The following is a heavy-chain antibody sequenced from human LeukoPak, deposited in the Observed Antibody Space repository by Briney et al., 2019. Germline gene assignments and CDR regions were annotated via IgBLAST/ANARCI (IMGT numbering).Heavy chain of an antibody. D-gene: IGHD5-24*01. CDR1: GGSISSYY. J-gene: IGHJ4*02. CDR2: IYTSGST. Sequence: PSETLSLTCTVSGGSISSYYWSWIRQPAGKGLEWIGRIYTSGSTNYNPSLKSRVTMSVDTSKNQFSLKLSSVTAADTAVYYCARVRSRDGYLYFDYWGQGTLVTVSS. V-gene: IGHV4-4*07. CDR3: ARVRSRDGYLYFDY.